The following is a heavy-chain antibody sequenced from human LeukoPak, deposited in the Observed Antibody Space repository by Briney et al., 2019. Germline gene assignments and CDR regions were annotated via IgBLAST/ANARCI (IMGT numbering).Heavy chain of an antibody. CDR1: GFTVSSNY. CDR2: IYSGGST. D-gene: IGHD3-22*01. V-gene: IGHV3-66*02. CDR3: ARGPYYYDSSGYYGLDY. J-gene: IGHJ4*02. Sequence: GGSLRLSCAASGFTVSSNYMGWVRQAPGKGLEWVSVIYSGGSTYYADSVKGRFTISRDNSKNTLYLQMNSLRAEDTAVYYCARGPYYYDSSGYYGLDYWGQGTLVTVSS.